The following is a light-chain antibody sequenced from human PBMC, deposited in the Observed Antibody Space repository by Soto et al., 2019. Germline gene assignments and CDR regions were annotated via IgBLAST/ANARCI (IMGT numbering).Light chain of an antibody. V-gene: IGKV3-11*01. CDR1: QSISSY. CDR2: GAS. Sequence: EIVLTPSPATLSLSTGERATLSCRASQSISSYLDWYQQKPGQAPRLLIYGASKRATGIPARFSGSGSGTDFTLTISSLEPEDFAVYYCQQRSKWPRTFGQGTKVDIK. CDR3: QQRSKWPRT. J-gene: IGKJ1*01.